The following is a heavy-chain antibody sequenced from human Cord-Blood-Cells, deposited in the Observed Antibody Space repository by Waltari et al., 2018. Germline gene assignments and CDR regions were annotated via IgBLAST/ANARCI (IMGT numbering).Heavy chain of an antibody. V-gene: IGHV3-30*18. J-gene: IGHJ6*02. D-gene: IGHD1-20*01. CDR2: ISYDGSNK. Sequence: QVQLVESGGGVVQPGRSLRLSCAASGFIFSSYGMHWVRQAPGKGLEWVAVISYDGSNKYYADSVKGRFTISRDNSKNTLYLQMNSLRAEDTAVYYCAKDSQVSLYYYYYGMDVWGQGTTVTVSS. CDR3: AKDSQVSLYYYYYGMDV. CDR1: GFIFSSYG.